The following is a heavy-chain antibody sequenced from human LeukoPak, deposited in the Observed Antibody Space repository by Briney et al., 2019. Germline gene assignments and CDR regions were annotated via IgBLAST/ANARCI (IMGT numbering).Heavy chain of an antibody. CDR2: ISSSSSTI. Sequence: GGSLRLSCAASGFTFSSYSMNWVRQAPGKGLEWVSYISSSSSTIYYADSVKGRFTISRDNAKNSLYLQMNSLRAEDTAVYYCARAGSSSSYYYYMDVWGKGTTVTVSS. V-gene: IGHV3-48*01. CDR3: ARAGSSSSYYYYMDV. CDR1: GFTFSSYS. J-gene: IGHJ6*03. D-gene: IGHD6-6*01.